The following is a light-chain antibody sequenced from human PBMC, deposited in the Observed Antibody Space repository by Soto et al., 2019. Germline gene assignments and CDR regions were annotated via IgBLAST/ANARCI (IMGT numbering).Light chain of an antibody. Sequence: VLTQSPGALSLIPGERATLCCRASQSITSNYVAWYQQKPGQAPRLLIFAASRRATGIPDRFSGGGSGTDFSLTISRLEPEDSAVYYCQQYHRPPRASGQRAKVDI. CDR1: QSITSNY. CDR3: QQYHRPPRA. V-gene: IGKV3-20*01. J-gene: IGKJ1*01. CDR2: AAS.